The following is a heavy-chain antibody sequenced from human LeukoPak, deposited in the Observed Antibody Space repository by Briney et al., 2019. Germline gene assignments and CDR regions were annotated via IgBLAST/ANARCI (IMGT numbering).Heavy chain of an antibody. Sequence: PGGSLRPSCAASGFTFSSYGMHWVRQAPGKGLEWVTFIRYDGSNKYYADSVKGRFTISRDNSKNTLYLQMNSLRAEDTAVYYCAKDPLWFGEKHLDHAFDIWGQGTMVTVSS. J-gene: IGHJ3*02. V-gene: IGHV3-30*02. CDR2: IRYDGSNK. CDR3: AKDPLWFGEKHLDHAFDI. D-gene: IGHD3-10*01. CDR1: GFTFSSYG.